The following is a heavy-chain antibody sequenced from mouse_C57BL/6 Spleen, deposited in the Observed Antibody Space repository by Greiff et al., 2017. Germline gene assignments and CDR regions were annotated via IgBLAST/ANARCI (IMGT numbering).Heavy chain of an antibody. V-gene: IGHV10-3*01. D-gene: IGHD1-1*01. J-gene: IGHJ1*03. CDR2: RRSKSSNYAT. Sequence: EPGGGLVQPKGSLKLSCAASGFTFNTYAMHWVRQAPGKGLEWVARRRSKSSNYATYYADSVKDRFTISRDDSQSMLYLQMNNLKTEDTAMYYCVRGLRGTEWYFDVWGTGTTVTVSS. CDR3: VRGLRGTEWYFDV. CDR1: GFTFNTYA.